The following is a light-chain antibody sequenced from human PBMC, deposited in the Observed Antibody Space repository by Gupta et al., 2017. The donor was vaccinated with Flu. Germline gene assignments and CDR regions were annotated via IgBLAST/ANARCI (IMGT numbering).Light chain of an antibody. CDR2: RNN. Sequence: QSVLTQPLSAPGPPGQRVTISCSGSSSNIGSNYVYWYQQLPGTAPKLLIYRNNQRPSGVPDRFSGSKSGTSASLAISGLRSEDEADYYCAAWDDSLSGWVFGGGTKLTVL. CDR1: SSNIGSNY. J-gene: IGLJ3*02. CDR3: AAWDDSLSGWV. V-gene: IGLV1-47*01.